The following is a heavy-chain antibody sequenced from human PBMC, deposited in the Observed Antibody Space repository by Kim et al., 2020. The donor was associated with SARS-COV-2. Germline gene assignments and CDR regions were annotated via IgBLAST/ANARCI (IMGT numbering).Heavy chain of an antibody. CDR2: IYYSGST. D-gene: IGHD4-17*01. J-gene: IGHJ6*02. Sequence: SETLSLTCTVSGGSISSGGYYWSWIRQHPGKGLEWIGYIYYSGSTYYNPSLKSRVTISVDTSKNQFSLKLSSVTAADTAVYYCARINYGDYMPYYYYGMDVWGQGTTVTVSS. CDR1: GGSISSGGYY. CDR3: ARINYGDYMPYYYYGMDV. V-gene: IGHV4-31*03.